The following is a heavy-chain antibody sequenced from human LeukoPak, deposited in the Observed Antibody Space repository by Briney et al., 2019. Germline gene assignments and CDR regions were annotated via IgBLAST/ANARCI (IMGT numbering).Heavy chain of an antibody. D-gene: IGHD3-16*01. CDR1: GYSFTSYW. CDR2: IYPGDSDT. CDR3: ETKRKVVLAMGGNNWFDP. V-gene: IGHV5-51*01. J-gene: IGHJ5*02. Sequence: GESLKISCKGSGYSFTSYWSGWVRQMPGKGLEWVGIIYPGDSDTRYSPSFQGQVTISPDQSLSSAYLPWSSLKASDTAMHYCETKRKVVLAMGGNNWFDPWGQGTLVTVSS.